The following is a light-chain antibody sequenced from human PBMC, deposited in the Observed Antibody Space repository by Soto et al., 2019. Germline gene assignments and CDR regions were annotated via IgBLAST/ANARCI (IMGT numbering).Light chain of an antibody. CDR2: DAS. Sequence: AIRMTQSPSSFSASTGDTVTITCRASQGISSHLAWYQQKPGNAPKLLIFDASTMQSGVPSRFSGSGSGADFTLTITCLQSEDFATYYCQQYYSYPLTFGGGTKVEIK. V-gene: IGKV1-8*01. CDR3: QQYYSYPLT. J-gene: IGKJ4*01. CDR1: QGISSH.